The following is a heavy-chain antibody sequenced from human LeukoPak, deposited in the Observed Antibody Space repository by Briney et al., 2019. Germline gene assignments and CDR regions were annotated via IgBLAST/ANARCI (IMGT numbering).Heavy chain of an antibody. CDR2: MSGSGSTI. J-gene: IGHJ4*02. V-gene: IGHV3-48*02. Sequence: PGGSLRLSCAASGFTFSNFAMNWVRQAPGRGLEWVSYMSGSGSTIYYAGSVKGRFTIVRDNANDSLYLDMNSLRDEDTAVYFCARVRVGNYLDYWGQGNLVTVSS. CDR3: ARVRVGNYLDY. D-gene: IGHD3-10*01. CDR1: GFTFSNFA.